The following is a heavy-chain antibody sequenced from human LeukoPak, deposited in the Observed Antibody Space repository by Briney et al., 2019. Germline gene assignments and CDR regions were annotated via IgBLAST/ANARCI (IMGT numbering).Heavy chain of an antibody. CDR1: GFTFDDYA. V-gene: IGHV3-9*01. D-gene: IGHD3-22*01. Sequence: GGSLRLSCAASGFTFDDYAMHWVRQAPGKGLEWVSGISWNSGSIGYADSVKGRFTISRDNAKNSLYLQMSSLRAEDTALYYCAKDIISSGYYYFDHWGQGTLVTVSS. J-gene: IGHJ4*02. CDR3: AKDIISSGYYYFDH. CDR2: ISWNSGSI.